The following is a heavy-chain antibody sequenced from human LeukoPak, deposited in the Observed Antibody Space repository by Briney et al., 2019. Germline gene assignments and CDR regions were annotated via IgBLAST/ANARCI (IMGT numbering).Heavy chain of an antibody. CDR3: SRTPAAWFDP. CDR1: GGSISSYY. J-gene: IGHJ5*02. D-gene: IGHD6-25*01. V-gene: IGHV4-59*08. CDR2: IYYSGST. Sequence: SETLSLTCTVSGGSISSYYWSWVRQPPGKGLEWIGYIYYSGSTNYNPSLKSRVTISVETYKKQFSLKLSSMTAADTAVYYCSRTPAAWFDPWGQGTLVTVSS.